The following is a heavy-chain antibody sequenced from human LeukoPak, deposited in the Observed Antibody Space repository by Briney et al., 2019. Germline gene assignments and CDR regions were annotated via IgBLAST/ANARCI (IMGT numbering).Heavy chain of an antibody. V-gene: IGHV3-33*01. D-gene: IGHD3-10*01. J-gene: IGHJ4*02. CDR1: GVTFSSYG. Sequence: PGGALRLSCAASGVTFSSYGMHWGRQAPGKGLEWGAVIWYDGSNKYYADSVRGRFTISRDNSKNALYLQMNSLGAEDTAVYYCARDRDYYGSNSYFDYWGQGTLVTVSS. CDR3: ARDRDYYGSNSYFDY. CDR2: IWYDGSNK.